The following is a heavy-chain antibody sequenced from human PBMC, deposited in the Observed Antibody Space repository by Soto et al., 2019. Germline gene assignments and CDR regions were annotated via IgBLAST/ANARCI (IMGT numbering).Heavy chain of an antibody. J-gene: IGHJ4*02. CDR1: GYTFTGYY. CDR3: ARESSKYDAFEY. V-gene: IGHV1-2*02. CDR2: INPNSGGT. Sequence: ASVKISCKASGYTFTGYYMHWVRQAPGQGLEWMGWINPNSGGTNYAQKFQGRVTMTRDTSISTAYMELSRLRSDDTAVYYCARESSKYDAFEYWGQGTLVTVSS. D-gene: IGHD1-1*01.